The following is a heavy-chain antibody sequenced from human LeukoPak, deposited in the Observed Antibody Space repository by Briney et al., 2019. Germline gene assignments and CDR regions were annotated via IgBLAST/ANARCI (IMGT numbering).Heavy chain of an antibody. D-gene: IGHD1-1*01. CDR3: ARGELERLNSGGMDV. CDR1: GFTLSSYS. V-gene: IGHV3-21*01. Sequence: GGSLRLFCSASGFTLSSYSMNWVRQAPGRGLEWVSSISSSSSYIYYADTVKGRFTISRDNAKNSLYLQMNSLRAEGTAVYYCARGELERLNSGGMDVWGQGTTVTVSS. CDR2: ISSSSSYI. J-gene: IGHJ6*02.